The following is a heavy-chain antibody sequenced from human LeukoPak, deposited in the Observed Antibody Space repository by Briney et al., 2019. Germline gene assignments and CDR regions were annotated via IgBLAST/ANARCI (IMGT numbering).Heavy chain of an antibody. CDR3: AKAGNIRFDY. CDR2: ISSSSDYI. V-gene: IGHV3-21*04. J-gene: IGHJ4*02. CDR1: EFTFSSYN. D-gene: IGHD2/OR15-2a*01. Sequence: PGGSLRLSCAASEFTFSSYNMNWVRQAPGKGLEWVSSISSSSDYIYYADSVKGRFTISRDNAKNSLYLQMKSLRAEDTAVYYCAKAGNIRFDYWGQGTLVTVS.